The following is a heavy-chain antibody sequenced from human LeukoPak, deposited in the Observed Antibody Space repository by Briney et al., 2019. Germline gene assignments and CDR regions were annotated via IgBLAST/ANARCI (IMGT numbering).Heavy chain of an antibody. Sequence: SQTLSLTCTVSGGSINNGDYIWTWIRQPPGKGLEWIGRFYYGSSPSNNPSLQSRVTISTDTSKNHFYLNLMSVTDAATAVYYCARGLGTDKIDYWGQGTLVTVSS. D-gene: IGHD1-1*01. CDR2: FYYGSSP. J-gene: IGHJ4*02. CDR1: GGSINNGDYI. CDR3: ARGLGTDKIDY. V-gene: IGHV4-30-4*01.